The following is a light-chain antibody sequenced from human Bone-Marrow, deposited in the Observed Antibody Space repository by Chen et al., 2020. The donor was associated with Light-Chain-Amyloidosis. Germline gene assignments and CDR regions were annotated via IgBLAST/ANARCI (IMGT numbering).Light chain of an antibody. CDR1: SSDVGGDNH. J-gene: IGLJ1*01. Sequence: HSALPQPASVSGSPGQSITSTCPGTSSDVGGDNHVSWYQQHPDKAPKLMIYEVTNRPSWVPDRFSGSKSDNTASLTISGLQTEDEADYFCSSYTITNTLVFGSGTRVTVL. V-gene: IGLV2-14*01. CDR2: EVT. CDR3: SSYTITNTLV.